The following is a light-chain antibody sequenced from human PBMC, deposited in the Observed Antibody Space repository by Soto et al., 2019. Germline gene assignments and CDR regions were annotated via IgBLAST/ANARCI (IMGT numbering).Light chain of an antibody. CDR3: AAWDDSLEEYV. CDR1: GSNIGSKS. J-gene: IGLJ1*01. CDR2: SSI. V-gene: IGLV1-44*01. Sequence: SVLTQPPSASGTPGQRVTISCSGSGSNIGSKSVNWYQQFPGTAPKLLIYSSIYRPSGVPARMSASKSGTSASLAISGLQSEDEADYFCAAWDDSLEEYVFGTGTKVTVL.